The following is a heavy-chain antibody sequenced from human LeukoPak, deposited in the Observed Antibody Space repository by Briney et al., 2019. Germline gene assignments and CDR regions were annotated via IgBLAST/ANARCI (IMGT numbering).Heavy chain of an antibody. J-gene: IGHJ6*02. CDR2: MNQDGSEK. CDR1: GFTFSTQF. V-gene: IGHV3-7*01. Sequence: GGSLRLSCAASGFTFSTQFMTWVRQAPGNGLEWVANMNQDGSEKNYVDSVKGRFTIFRDNAKNSLYLQMNSLSAEDTAVYYCATYGALNTALGLDVWGQGTTVTVSS. D-gene: IGHD3-16*01. CDR3: ATYGALNTALGLDV.